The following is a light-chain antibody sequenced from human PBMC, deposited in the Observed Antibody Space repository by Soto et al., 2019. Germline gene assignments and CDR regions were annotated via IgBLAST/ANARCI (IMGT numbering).Light chain of an antibody. V-gene: IGKV1-39*01. Sequence: DLQMTQSPSSLSASVGDRVTITCRASQSISSYLNWYQQKPGKAPKHLIYAASSLQSGVPSRFSGSGPVTDFTLTIGSLQPEDFATYYCQQSYSTPLPFGQGTKVEIK. J-gene: IGKJ1*01. CDR2: AAS. CDR3: QQSYSTPLP. CDR1: QSISSY.